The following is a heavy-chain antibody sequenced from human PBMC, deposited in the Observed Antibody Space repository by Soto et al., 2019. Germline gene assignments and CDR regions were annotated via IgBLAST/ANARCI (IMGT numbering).Heavy chain of an antibody. J-gene: IGHJ4*02. D-gene: IGHD3-3*01. V-gene: IGHV4-59*01. Sequence: SETLSLTCTVSGGSISSYYWSWIRQPPGKGLEWIGYIYYSGSTNYNPSLKSRVTISVDTSKNQFSLKLSSVTAADTAVYYCARVGRFLEWLFLDCWGQGTLVTVSS. CDR1: GGSISSYY. CDR2: IYYSGST. CDR3: ARVGRFLEWLFLDC.